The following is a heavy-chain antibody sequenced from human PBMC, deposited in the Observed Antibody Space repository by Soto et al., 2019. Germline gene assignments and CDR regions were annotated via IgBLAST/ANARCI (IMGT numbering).Heavy chain of an antibody. CDR2: INPSGGST. J-gene: IGHJ6*02. D-gene: IGHD3-22*01. CDR1: GYTFTTSY. CDR3: ARIQNYYDSSGPMDV. Sequence: ASVKVSCKASGYTFTTSYMHWVRQAPGQGLEWMGIINPSGGSTSYAQKFQGRVTMTRDTSTSTVYMELSSLRSEDTAVYYCARIQNYYDSSGPMDVWGQGTTVTVSS. V-gene: IGHV1-46*03.